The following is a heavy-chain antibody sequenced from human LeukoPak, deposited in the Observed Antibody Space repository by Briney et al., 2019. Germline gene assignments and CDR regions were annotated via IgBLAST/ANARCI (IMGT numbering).Heavy chain of an antibody. J-gene: IGHJ4*02. V-gene: IGHV1-2*02. D-gene: IGHD5-18*01. CDR3: ARDLMDTAMWEFDY. Sequence: ASVKVSCKASGYTFASYDINWVRQATGQGLEWMGWINPNSGGTKYTQKFQGRVTLTRDTSISTAYMELSRLTSDDTAVYYCARDLMDTAMWEFDYWGQGTLVTVSS. CDR1: GYTFASYD. CDR2: INPNSGGT.